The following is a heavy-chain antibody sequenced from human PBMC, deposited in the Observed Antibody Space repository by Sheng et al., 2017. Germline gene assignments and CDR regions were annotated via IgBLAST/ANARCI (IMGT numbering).Heavy chain of an antibody. D-gene: IGHD2-21*02. CDR1: GFTFSRHS. CDR3: AKEHDDCGGGCNSLNDH. V-gene: IGHV3-23*04. CDR2: INAGSDIT. Sequence: EVQLVESGGGLVQRGGSLRLSCAASGFTFSRHSMTWVRQAPGKGLEWVSVINAGSDITHYADSVKGRFTVSRDNSKNTLYLQMAGLRAEDTAIYYCAKEHDDCGGGCNSLNDHWGQGTLVTVSS. J-gene: IGHJ5*02.